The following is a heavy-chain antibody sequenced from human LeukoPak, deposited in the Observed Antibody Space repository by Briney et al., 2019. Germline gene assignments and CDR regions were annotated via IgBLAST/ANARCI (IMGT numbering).Heavy chain of an antibody. J-gene: IGHJ5*02. CDR1: GYSVTSYW. Sequence: GDSRKISCKGSGYSVTSYWIILVRQMPGKGLEWMGIIYPGDSDTRYSPSSQGHVTISAYKSISTPYLHPSSLKPSDTAMYYCARVRVPAVIDWFAPWGQGTLVTVSS. D-gene: IGHD2-2*01. V-gene: IGHV5-51*01. CDR3: ARVRVPAVIDWFAP. CDR2: IYPGDSDT.